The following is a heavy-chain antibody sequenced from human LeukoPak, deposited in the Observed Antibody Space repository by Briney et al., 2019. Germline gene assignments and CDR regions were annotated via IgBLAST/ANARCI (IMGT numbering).Heavy chain of an antibody. CDR2: IFYSGTT. V-gene: IGHV4-59*01. J-gene: IGHJ6*02. CDR1: GGSIASYY. D-gene: IGHD3-10*01. Sequence: PSETLSLTCTVSGGSIASYYWTWIRQPPGKGLEYIGFIFYSGTTNYNPSLKSRVTISLDTSKNQFSLRLTSVTAADTAVYYCARDFDYYGSGSARDVWGQGTTVTVSS. CDR3: ARDFDYYGSGSARDV.